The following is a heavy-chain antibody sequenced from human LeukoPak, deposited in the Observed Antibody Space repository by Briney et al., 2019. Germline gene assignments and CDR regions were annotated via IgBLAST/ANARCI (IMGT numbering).Heavy chain of an antibody. V-gene: IGHV1-2*02. CDR2: INPQSGGT. D-gene: IGHD3-22*01. CDR1: GYIFTGYY. CDR3: ARNHDSTGYPLITY. Sequence: ASVKVSCKASGYIFTGYYIHWVRQAPGQAIEWMGWINPQSGGTNYAQKFQGRVTMTRDTSINTAYMELSRLTSDDTAVYYCARNHDSTGYPLITYWGQGTLVTVSS. J-gene: IGHJ4*02.